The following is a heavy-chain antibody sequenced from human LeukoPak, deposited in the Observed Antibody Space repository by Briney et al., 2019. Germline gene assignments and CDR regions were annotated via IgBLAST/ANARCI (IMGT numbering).Heavy chain of an antibody. Sequence: GGSLRLSCAASGFPLSRSAMSWVRQAPGKGLEWVSNISGSGSGGSTYYADSVKGRFTISRDNSKNTLYLQMNSLRAEDTAVYYCARELIYCSGGSCYSGGFDYWGQGTLVTVSS. CDR2: ISGSGSGGST. CDR3: ARELIYCSGGSCYSGGFDY. V-gene: IGHV3-23*01. D-gene: IGHD2-15*01. CDR1: GFPLSRSA. J-gene: IGHJ4*02.